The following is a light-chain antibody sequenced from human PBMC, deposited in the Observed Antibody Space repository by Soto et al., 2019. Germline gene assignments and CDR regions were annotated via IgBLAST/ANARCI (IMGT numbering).Light chain of an antibody. V-gene: IGLV2-14*01. CDR2: DVS. J-gene: IGLJ2*01. CDR3: SSYTISTLVV. Sequence: QSALTQPASVSGSPGQSITISCTGTSSDVGGYNYVSWYQQHPGKAPKLMIYDVSNRPSGVSNRFSGSKSGNTSSLTISRLQAEDEADYYCSSYTISTLVVFGGGTKLTVL. CDR1: SSDVGGYNY.